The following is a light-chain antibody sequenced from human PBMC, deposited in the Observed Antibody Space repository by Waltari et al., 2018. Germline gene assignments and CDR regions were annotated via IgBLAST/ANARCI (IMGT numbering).Light chain of an antibody. CDR3: MQARQPPWT. Sequence: DIVMTHSPLSLSVTPGEPASIYCRSSPSLLHSSGNTFLDWYLQKPGQSPQLLIYLISTRASGVPDRFSGSGSGTDFTLKISSVEAEDVGVYFCMQARQPPWTFGQGTKVEIK. V-gene: IGKV2-28*01. CDR2: LIS. CDR1: PSLLHSSGNTF. J-gene: IGKJ1*01.